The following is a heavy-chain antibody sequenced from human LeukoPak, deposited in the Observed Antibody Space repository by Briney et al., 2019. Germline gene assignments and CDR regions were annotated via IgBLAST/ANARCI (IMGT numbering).Heavy chain of an antibody. CDR3: ARQSGSYYEPFDY. J-gene: IGHJ4*02. D-gene: IGHD1-26*01. CDR2: ISWNSGSI. Sequence: HSGGSLRLSCAASGFTFDDYAMHWVRQAPGKGLEWVSGISWNSGSIGYADSVKGRFTISRDNAKNSLYLQMNSLRAEDTAVYYCARQSGSYYEPFDYWGQGTLVTVSS. V-gene: IGHV3-9*01. CDR1: GFTFDDYA.